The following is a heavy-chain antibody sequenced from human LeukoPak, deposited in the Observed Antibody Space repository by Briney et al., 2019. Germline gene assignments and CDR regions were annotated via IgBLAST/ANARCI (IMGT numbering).Heavy chain of an antibody. CDR2: IKSKTFGGTT. CDR3: TTLGAFDY. V-gene: IGHV3-15*01. D-gene: IGHD3-16*01. J-gene: IGHJ4*02. Sequence: GGSLRLSCAASGFTFSSYGMHWVRQAPGKGLEWVGRIKSKTFGGTTDYAAPVKGRFTISRDDSKNTLYLHMNTLKTEDTAIYYCTTLGAFDYWGQGTLVTVSS. CDR1: GFTFSSYG.